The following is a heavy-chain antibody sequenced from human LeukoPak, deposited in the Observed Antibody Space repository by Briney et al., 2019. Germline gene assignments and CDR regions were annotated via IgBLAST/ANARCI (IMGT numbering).Heavy chain of an antibody. CDR3: ARVYYDSPDAFDI. D-gene: IGHD3-22*01. CDR1: GYTFTSYD. Sequence: ASVKVSCKASGYTFTSYDINWVRQATGQGLEWMGWTNPNSGNTGYAQKFQGRVTITRNTSISTAYMELSSLRSEDTAVYYCARVYYDSPDAFDIWGQGTMVTVSS. CDR2: TNPNSGNT. J-gene: IGHJ3*02. V-gene: IGHV1-8*03.